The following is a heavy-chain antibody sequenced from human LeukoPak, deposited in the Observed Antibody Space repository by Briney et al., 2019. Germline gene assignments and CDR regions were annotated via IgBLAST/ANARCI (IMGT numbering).Heavy chain of an antibody. Sequence: ASVKVSCKASGYTFTSYYMHWVRQAPGQGLEWMGLINPSGGSTSYAQKFQGRVTMTRDTSTSTVYMELSSLRSEDTAVYYCARMGSSSWYYYYGMDVWGQGTTVTVSS. CDR1: GYTFTSYY. D-gene: IGHD6-6*01. CDR2: INPSGGST. V-gene: IGHV1-46*01. J-gene: IGHJ6*02. CDR3: ARMGSSSWYYYYGMDV.